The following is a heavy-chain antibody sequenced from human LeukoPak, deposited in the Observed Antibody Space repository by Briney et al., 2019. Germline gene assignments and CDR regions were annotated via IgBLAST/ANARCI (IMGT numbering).Heavy chain of an antibody. J-gene: IGHJ4*02. V-gene: IGHV3-30*04. D-gene: IGHD3-22*01. CDR1: GFTFSSYA. CDR3: AKIQYDSSGYYPTGDQPYFDY. Sequence: PGGSLRLSCAASGFTFSSYAMHWVRQAPGKGLEWVAVISYDGSNKYYADSVKGRFTISRDNSKNTLYLQMNSLRAEDTAVYYCAKIQYDSSGYYPTGDQPYFDYWGQGTLVTVSS. CDR2: ISYDGSNK.